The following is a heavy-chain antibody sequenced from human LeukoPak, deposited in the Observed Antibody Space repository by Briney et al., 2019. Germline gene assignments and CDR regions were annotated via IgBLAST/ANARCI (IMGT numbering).Heavy chain of an antibody. J-gene: IGHJ4*02. CDR2: INHSGST. D-gene: IGHD4-17*01. CDR1: GGSFSGYY. Sequence: PSETLSLTCAVYGGSFSGYYWSWIRQPPGKGLEWIGEINHSGSTNYNPSLKSRVTISVDTSKNQFSLKLSSVTAADTAVYYCARGRPWDYGDYSDYWGQGTLVTVSS. V-gene: IGHV4-34*01. CDR3: ARGRPWDYGDYSDY.